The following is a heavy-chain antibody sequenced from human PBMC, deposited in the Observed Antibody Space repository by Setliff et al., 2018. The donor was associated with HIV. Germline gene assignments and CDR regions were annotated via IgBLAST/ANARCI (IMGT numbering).Heavy chain of an antibody. CDR1: GGSFSDYS. CDR3: ARGRYNGDSYSGGFYYFDH. J-gene: IGHJ4*02. Sequence: PSETLSLTCAVSGGSFSDYSWTWLRQPPGKALEWIGHTNGNGGANYNPSLTTRATISVATPKNQFFLELTSVTAADTAVYYCARGRYNGDSYSGGFYYFDHWGQGSLVTVSS. D-gene: IGHD1-1*01. CDR2: TNGNGGA. V-gene: IGHV4-34*01.